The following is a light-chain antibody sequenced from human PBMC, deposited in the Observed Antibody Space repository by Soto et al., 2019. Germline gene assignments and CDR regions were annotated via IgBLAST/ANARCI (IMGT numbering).Light chain of an antibody. Sequence: ENVLTQSPGTLSLSPGERATLSCRASQSVSSSYLAWYQQKPGQAPRLLIYGASSRATGIPDRFSGSGSGTDFTLTISRLEPEDFAAYYCQQYGSSPRTFGQGTKVEIK. J-gene: IGKJ1*01. CDR2: GAS. CDR1: QSVSSSY. V-gene: IGKV3-20*01. CDR3: QQYGSSPRT.